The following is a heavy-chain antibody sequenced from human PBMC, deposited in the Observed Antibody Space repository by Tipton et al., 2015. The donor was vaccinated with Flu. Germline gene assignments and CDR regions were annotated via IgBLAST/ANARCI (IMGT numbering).Heavy chain of an antibody. CDR2: IYPGDSDT. J-gene: IGHJ1*01. Sequence: QLVQSGAEVKKPGESLKISCKGSGYSFTSYWIGWVRQMPGKGLEWMGIIYPGDSDTRYSPSFQGQVTISADKSISTAYLQWSSLKASETAMYYCVRHGSIAVAGSEYFQHWGQGTLVTVSS. D-gene: IGHD6-19*01. V-gene: IGHV5-51*01. CDR3: VRHGSIAVAGSEYFQH. CDR1: GYSFTSYW.